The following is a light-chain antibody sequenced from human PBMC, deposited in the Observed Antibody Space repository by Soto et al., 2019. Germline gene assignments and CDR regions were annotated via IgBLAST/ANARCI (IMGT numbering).Light chain of an antibody. J-gene: IGLJ1*01. CDR3: CSYAGSSTYV. CDR2: EGS. CDR1: SSVVGSYNL. Sequence: QSSLTQPASVSGSPGQSVTISFTGTSSVVGSYNLVSWYQQHPGKAPKLMIYEGSKRPSGVSNRFSGSKSGNTASLTISGLQAEDEADYYCCSYAGSSTYVFGTGTKVTVL. V-gene: IGLV2-23*01.